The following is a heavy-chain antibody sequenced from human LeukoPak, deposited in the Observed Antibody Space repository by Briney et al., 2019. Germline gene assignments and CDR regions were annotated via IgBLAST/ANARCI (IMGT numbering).Heavy chain of an antibody. CDR3: ARDGAPDAFDI. D-gene: IGHD3-16*01. J-gene: IGHJ3*02. CDR1: GFTFSRYS. Sequence: PGGSLRLSCAASGFTFSRYSMNWVRQAPGKGLEWVSYISSSSSTIYYADSVKGRFTISRDNAKSSLYLQMNSLRAEDTAVYYCARDGAPDAFDIWGQGTMVTVSS. V-gene: IGHV3-48*01. CDR2: ISSSSSTI.